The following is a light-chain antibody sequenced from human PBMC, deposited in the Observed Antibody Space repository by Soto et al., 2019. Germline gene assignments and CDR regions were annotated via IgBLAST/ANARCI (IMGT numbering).Light chain of an antibody. CDR3: QQYENFSPT. J-gene: IGKJ3*01. CDR2: DAS. V-gene: IGKV1-5*01. Sequence: DIQMTQSPSSLSASVGDRVTITCRASQSIDTWLAWYQQKPGKAPRLLIYDASDLESGVPSRFGGSGSGTEFTLTINGLQTDDIATYYCQQYENFSPTFGPGTKVDIK. CDR1: QSIDTW.